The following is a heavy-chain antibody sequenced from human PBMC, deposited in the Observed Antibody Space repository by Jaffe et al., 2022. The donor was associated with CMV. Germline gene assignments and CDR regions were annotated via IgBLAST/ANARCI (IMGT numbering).Heavy chain of an antibody. D-gene: IGHD2-2*01. CDR3: TRGHSTANYYAFDV. Sequence: EAQMVESGGGLVQPGGSLRLSCAAPVFTSTDHYIDWVRQAPGKGLEWVGRSGSQAHGYNTEYAASVEGRFTISRDDSKNSLYVQMNSLKSDDTAVYYCTRGHSTANYYAFDVWGQGTRVTVSP. J-gene: IGHJ3*01. V-gene: IGHV3-72*01. CDR2: SGSQAHGYNT. CDR1: VFTSTDHY.